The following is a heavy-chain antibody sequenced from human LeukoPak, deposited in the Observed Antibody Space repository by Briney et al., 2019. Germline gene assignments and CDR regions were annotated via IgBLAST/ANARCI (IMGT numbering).Heavy chain of an antibody. Sequence: GGSLSLSCAASGFTFSSYWMSWVRQAPGKGLEWVANIKQDGSEKYYVDSVKGRFTISRDNAKNSLYLQMNSLRAEDTAVYYCARDAVDTAMVYYYYYGMDVWGKGTTVTVSS. D-gene: IGHD5-18*01. J-gene: IGHJ6*04. V-gene: IGHV3-7*03. CDR1: GFTFSSYW. CDR3: ARDAVDTAMVYYYYYGMDV. CDR2: IKQDGSEK.